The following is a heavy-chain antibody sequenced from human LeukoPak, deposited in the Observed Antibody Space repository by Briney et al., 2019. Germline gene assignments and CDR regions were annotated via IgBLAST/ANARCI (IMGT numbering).Heavy chain of an antibody. D-gene: IGHD2-2*01. V-gene: IGHV4-39*01. CDR1: GGSISSSSYY. J-gene: IGHJ4*02. CDR3: ARLVRVTTCYFDY. CDR2: IYYSGST. Sequence: SETLSLTCTVSGGSISSSSYYRGWIRQPPGKGLEWIGSIYYSGSTYYNPSLKSRVTISVDTSKNQFSLKLSSVTAADTAVYYCARLVRVTTCYFDYWGQGTLVTVSS.